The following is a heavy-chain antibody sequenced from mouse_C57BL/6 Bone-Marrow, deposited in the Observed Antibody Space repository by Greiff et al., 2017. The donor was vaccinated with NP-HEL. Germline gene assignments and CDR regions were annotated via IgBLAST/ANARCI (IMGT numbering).Heavy chain of an antibody. J-gene: IGHJ4*01. CDR1: GFNIKDDY. CDR2: IDPENGDT. D-gene: IGHD1-1*01. Sequence: VQLMESGAELVRPGASVKLSCTASGFNIKDDYMHWVKQRPEQGLEWIGWIDPENGDTEYASKFQGKATLTADTSSNTAYLQLSSLTSEDTAVSSCASGVSSRYAVDYWGQGTSVTVSS. CDR3: ASGVSSRYAVDY. V-gene: IGHV14-4*01.